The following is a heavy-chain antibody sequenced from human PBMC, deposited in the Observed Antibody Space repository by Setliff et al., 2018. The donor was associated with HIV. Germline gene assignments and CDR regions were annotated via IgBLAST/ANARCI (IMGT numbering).Heavy chain of an antibody. Sequence: PSETLSLTCTVSNVSINTYYWSWIRQPAGRPLEWIGRIYSSGKTNYSPSLNSRVSMSIDTSKNQFSLKMSSVTAADTAVYYCARDAGRSWEVGFWYFDLWGRGSLVTVSS. J-gene: IGHJ2*01. CDR1: NVSINTYY. CDR2: IYSSGKT. V-gene: IGHV4-4*07. CDR3: ARDAGRSWEVGFWYFDL. D-gene: IGHD6-13*01.